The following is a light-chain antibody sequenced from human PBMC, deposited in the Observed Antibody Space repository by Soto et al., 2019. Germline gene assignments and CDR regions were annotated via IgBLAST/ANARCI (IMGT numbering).Light chain of an antibody. Sequence: EIVLTQSPVTLSLSPGERATLSCRASQSVSSYLGWYQQKPGQAPRLLISDASNRATGIPARFSGSGSGTDFTLTISSLETEDFAVYYCQQRSSWPLTFGGGTKVEIK. CDR1: QSVSSY. V-gene: IGKV3-11*01. J-gene: IGKJ4*01. CDR3: QQRSSWPLT. CDR2: DAS.